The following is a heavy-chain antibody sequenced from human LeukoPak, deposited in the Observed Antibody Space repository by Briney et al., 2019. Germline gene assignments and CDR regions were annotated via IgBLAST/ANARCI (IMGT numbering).Heavy chain of an antibody. CDR1: GCSISSSSYY. CDR3: ASTIAVAGTAWFDP. J-gene: IGHJ5*02. D-gene: IGHD6-19*01. Sequence: PSETLSLTCTVSGCSISSSSYYWGWIRQPPGKGLEWIGSIYYSGSTYYNRSLKSRVTISEDTSKNQSALELSSVTAADTAVYYCASTIAVAGTAWFDPGPQETLVTVSS. V-gene: IGHV4-39*01. CDR2: IYYSGST.